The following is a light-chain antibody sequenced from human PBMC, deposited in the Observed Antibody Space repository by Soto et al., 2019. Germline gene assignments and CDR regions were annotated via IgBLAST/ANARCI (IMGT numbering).Light chain of an antibody. CDR1: QSVSDK. J-gene: IGKJ1*01. CDR2: HAS. CDR3: QQYNNWPPWT. Sequence: EIVMTQSPSTVSVSPGERATLSCRASQSVSDKLAWYQQKPGQAPRLLIYHASARATGIPARFSGSGSGTEFTLTISGLQSEDFAVYYCQQYNNWPPWTFGQGTKGDI. V-gene: IGKV3-15*01.